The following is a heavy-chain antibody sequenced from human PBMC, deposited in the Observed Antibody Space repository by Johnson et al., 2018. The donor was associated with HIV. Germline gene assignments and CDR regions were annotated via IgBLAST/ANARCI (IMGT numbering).Heavy chain of an antibody. V-gene: IGHV3-23*04. Sequence: VQLVESGGGLVEPGGSLRLACAASGFTFSSYAMSWVRQAPGKGLEWVSAISGSGGSTFYADSVKGRFTISRDSSKNTLYLQMSSLKAEDTAMYYCARDGESQQLPLGDAFDVWGQGTMVIVSS. CDR1: GFTFSSYA. D-gene: IGHD6-13*01. CDR2: ISGSGGST. J-gene: IGHJ3*01. CDR3: ARDGESQQLPLGDAFDV.